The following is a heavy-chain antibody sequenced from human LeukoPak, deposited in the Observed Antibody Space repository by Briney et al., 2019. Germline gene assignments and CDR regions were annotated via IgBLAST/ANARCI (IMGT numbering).Heavy chain of an antibody. CDR3: ATVVHYYDSSGYYYWFDY. V-gene: IGHV1-24*01. CDR2: FDPEDGET. Sequence: ASVKVSCKVSGYTLTELPMHWVRQAPGKGLEWMGGFDPEDGETIYAQKFQGRVTMTEDTSTDTAYMGLSSLRSEDTAVYYCATVVHYYDSSGYYYWFDYWGQGTLVTVSS. CDR1: GYTLTELP. D-gene: IGHD3-22*01. J-gene: IGHJ4*02.